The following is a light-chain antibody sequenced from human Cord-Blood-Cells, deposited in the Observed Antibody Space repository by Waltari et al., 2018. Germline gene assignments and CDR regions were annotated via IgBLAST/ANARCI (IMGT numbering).Light chain of an antibody. CDR2: DVS. V-gene: IGLV2-11*01. Sequence: QSALTQPRSVSGSPGQSVTISCTGTSSDVGGYNYVSWYQQHPGKAPKLLIYDVSKRPAGGPDRFSGSKSGNTAALTISVLRAEDEADYYCGSYAGSWVFGGGTMLTVL. J-gene: IGLJ3*02. CDR3: GSYAGSWV. CDR1: SSDVGGYNY.